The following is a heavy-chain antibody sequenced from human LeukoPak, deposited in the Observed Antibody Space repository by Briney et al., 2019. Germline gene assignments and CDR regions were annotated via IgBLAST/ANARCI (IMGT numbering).Heavy chain of an antibody. CDR3: ARPVSTSLYSSASNY. D-gene: IGHD6-6*01. Sequence: ETLSLTCTVSGSSISSYYWSWIRQPAGKGLEWVSCISSSSSYIFYADSVKGRFTISRDNGKDSLYLQMNSLRAEDTAVYYCARPVSTSLYSSASNYWGQGTLVSVSS. CDR2: ISSSSSYI. V-gene: IGHV3-21*01. CDR1: GSSISSYY. J-gene: IGHJ4*02.